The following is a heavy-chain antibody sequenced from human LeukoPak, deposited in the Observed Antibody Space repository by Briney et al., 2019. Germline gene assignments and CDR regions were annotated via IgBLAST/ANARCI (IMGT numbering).Heavy chain of an antibody. Sequence: GGSLRLSCAASGFTFSGFSMNWVRQAPGKGLEWVSSISSSSSHIYYADSVRGRFTISRDNARNSLYLQMNSLRAEDTAVYYCAREGEQLAFDYWGQGTLVTVSS. D-gene: IGHD6-6*01. CDR1: GFTFSGFS. V-gene: IGHV3-21*01. CDR2: ISSSSSHI. J-gene: IGHJ4*02. CDR3: AREGEQLAFDY.